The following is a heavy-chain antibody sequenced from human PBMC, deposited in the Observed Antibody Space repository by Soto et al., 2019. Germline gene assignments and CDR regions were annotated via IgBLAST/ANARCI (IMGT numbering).Heavy chain of an antibody. V-gene: IGHV1-2*04. CDR3: ARGITARLVYDYFYLDV. CDR2: INPLTGGT. CDR1: GYPFTDYY. Sequence: QVQLVQSGAEVRKPGASVKVSCKASGYPFTDYYIKWVRQAPGQGLEWLGWINPLTGGTKFAPKFQDWVTMTRDTSITTAYMEMNRLTSDDTAVYYCARGITARLVYDYFYLDVWGKGTSVSVSS. J-gene: IGHJ6*03. D-gene: IGHD1-20*01.